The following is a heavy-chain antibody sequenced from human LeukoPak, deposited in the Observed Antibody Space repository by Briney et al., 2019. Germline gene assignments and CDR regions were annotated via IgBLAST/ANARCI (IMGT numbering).Heavy chain of an antibody. Sequence: PSETLSLTCTVSGGSISSYYWSWIRQPPGKGLEWIGYIYYSGSTNYNPSLKRRVTISVDTSKNQFSLKLSSVTAADTAVYYCAREGTRDPNWFDPWGQGTLVTVSS. CDR1: GGSISSYY. CDR2: IYYSGST. D-gene: IGHD3-10*01. V-gene: IGHV4-59*01. J-gene: IGHJ5*02. CDR3: AREGTRDPNWFDP.